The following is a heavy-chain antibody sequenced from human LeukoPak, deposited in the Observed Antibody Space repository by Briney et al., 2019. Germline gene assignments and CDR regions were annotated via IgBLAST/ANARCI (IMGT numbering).Heavy chain of an antibody. Sequence: PGGSLRLSCAASGFTFSSYSMTWVRQAPGKGLEWVSSISSSSSYIYYADSVKGRFTISRDNPKNSLYLQMNSLRAEDTAVYYCARAESGLRLDHWRQGTLVTVSS. CDR2: ISSSSSYI. CDR3: ARAESGLRLDH. J-gene: IGHJ4*02. V-gene: IGHV3-21*01. D-gene: IGHD5-12*01. CDR1: GFTFSSYS.